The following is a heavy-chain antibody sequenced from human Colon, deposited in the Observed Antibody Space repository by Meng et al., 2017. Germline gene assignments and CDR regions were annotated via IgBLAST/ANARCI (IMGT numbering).Heavy chain of an antibody. CDR3: ARGASDYDFDY. Sequence: QVQLQESGPGLVQPSQTLSLTCTVSGASLTSGDYYWSWIRQPPGKGLEWIGYIYYSGSTYSNASLKSRVTISIDTSKNQFSLKLSSVTAADTAVYYCARGASDYDFDYWGQGTLVTVSS. D-gene: IGHD3-22*01. CDR2: IYYSGST. V-gene: IGHV4-30-4*01. J-gene: IGHJ4*02. CDR1: GASLTSGDYY.